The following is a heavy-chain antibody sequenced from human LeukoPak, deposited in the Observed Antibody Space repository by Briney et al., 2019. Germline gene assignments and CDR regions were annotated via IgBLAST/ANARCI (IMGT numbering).Heavy chain of an antibody. Sequence: SETLSLTCTVSGDSNSSYYWSWIRQPPGKGLEWIGNIYDSGSTNYNPSLKSRVTISVDTSKNQVSLRLSSVTAADTAVYYCAKYSTSPYVTTRIGYWGQGTLVTVSS. CDR2: IYDSGST. J-gene: IGHJ4*02. V-gene: IGHV4-59*01. D-gene: IGHD6-6*01. CDR3: AKYSTSPYVTTRIGY. CDR1: GDSNSSYY.